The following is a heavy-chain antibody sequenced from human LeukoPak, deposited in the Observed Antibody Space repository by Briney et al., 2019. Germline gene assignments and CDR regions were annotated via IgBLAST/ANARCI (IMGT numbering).Heavy chain of an antibody. CDR2: ISSNGGST. D-gene: IGHD6-19*01. Sequence: GGSLRLSCSASGFTFNSYAMHWVHQAPGKGLEYVSAISSNGGSTYYADSVKGRFTISRDNSKNTLYLQMSSLRAEDTAVYYCVKVYQYSSGFDYWGQGTLVTVSS. J-gene: IGHJ4*02. V-gene: IGHV3-64D*06. CDR3: VKVYQYSSGFDY. CDR1: GFTFNSYA.